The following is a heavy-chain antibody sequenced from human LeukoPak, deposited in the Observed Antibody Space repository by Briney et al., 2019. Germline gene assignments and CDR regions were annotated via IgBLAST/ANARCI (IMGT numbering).Heavy chain of an antibody. J-gene: IGHJ4*02. Sequence: PGGSLRLSCAASGFTFSSYNMNWVRQAPGKGLEWVSSISSSSSYIYYADSVRGRFTISRDNAKNSLYLQMNSLRVEDTAVYYCAKEGRSLQTYWGQGTLVTVSS. CDR1: GFTFSSYN. D-gene: IGHD5-24*01. CDR3: AKEGRSLQTY. CDR2: ISSSSSYI. V-gene: IGHV3-21*04.